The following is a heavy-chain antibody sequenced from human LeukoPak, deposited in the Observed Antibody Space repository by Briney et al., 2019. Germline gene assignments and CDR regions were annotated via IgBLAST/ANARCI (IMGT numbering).Heavy chain of an antibody. CDR3: AKSFLQLWLVEH. CDR2: IYSGGTT. D-gene: IGHD5-18*01. V-gene: IGHV3-53*01. CDR1: GFSVSKNY. J-gene: IGHJ4*02. Sequence: GGSLRLSCAASGFSVSKNYLTWVRQAPGKGLEWVSVIYSGGTTYYADSVEGRFTISRDNSKNTLYLQMNSLRAEDTAVYYCAKSFLQLWLVEHWGQGTLVTVSS.